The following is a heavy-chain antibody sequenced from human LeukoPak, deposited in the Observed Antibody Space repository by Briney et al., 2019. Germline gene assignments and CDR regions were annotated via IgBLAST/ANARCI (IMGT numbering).Heavy chain of an antibody. CDR3: ARGPYYDSWSGAGY. J-gene: IGHJ4*02. CDR1: GYTFTSYY. D-gene: IGHD3-3*01. CDR2: ITTYNGNT. Sequence: ASVKVSCKASGYTFTSYYMHWVRQAPGQGLEWMGWITTYNGNTNYIQKLQGRVTMTTDTSTSTAYMELRSLRSDDTAVYYCARGPYYDSWSGAGYWGQGTLVTVSS. V-gene: IGHV1-18*04.